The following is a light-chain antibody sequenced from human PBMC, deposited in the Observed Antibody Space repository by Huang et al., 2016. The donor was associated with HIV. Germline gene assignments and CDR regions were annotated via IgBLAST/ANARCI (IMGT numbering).Light chain of an antibody. V-gene: IGKV3-15*01. CDR1: QSVSSN. CDR2: GAS. J-gene: IGKJ1*01. CDR3: QQYNNWPWA. Sequence: EIVMTQSPATLSVSPGERATLSCRASQSVSSNLAWYQQKPGQAPRLLMYGASTRATGIPARVSGSASGTEFTLTISSLQSEDFAVYYCQQYNNWPWAFGQGTKVEIK.